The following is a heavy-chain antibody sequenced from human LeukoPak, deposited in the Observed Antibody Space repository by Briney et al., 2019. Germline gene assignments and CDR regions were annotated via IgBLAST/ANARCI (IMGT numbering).Heavy chain of an antibody. V-gene: IGHV4-30-4*01. CDR1: GGSISSADYY. CDR2: IYYSGST. Sequence: SQTLSLTCTVSGGSISSADYYWSWIRQPPGKGLEWIGHIYYSGSTYYNPSLKSRLTISVDTSKNQFSLKLSSVTAADTAVYYCARDRRGGDSMIRGLDYWGQGTLVTVSS. D-gene: IGHD3-10*01. CDR3: ARDRRGGDSMIRGLDY. J-gene: IGHJ4*02.